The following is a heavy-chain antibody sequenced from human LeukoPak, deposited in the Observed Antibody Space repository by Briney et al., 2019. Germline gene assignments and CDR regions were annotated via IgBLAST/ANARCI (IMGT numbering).Heavy chain of an antibody. V-gene: IGHV3-23*01. Sequence: GGSLRPSCTASGFTFNKYAMSWVRQAPGKGLEWVSAITGSGDDTYHADSVKGRFTISRDNSQNTLYLQMNSLRAEDTAIYYCAKGSRSSRPYYFDFWGQEILVTVSS. J-gene: IGHJ4*02. CDR3: AKGSRSSRPYYFDF. CDR2: ITGSGDDT. D-gene: IGHD3-10*01. CDR1: GFTFNKYA.